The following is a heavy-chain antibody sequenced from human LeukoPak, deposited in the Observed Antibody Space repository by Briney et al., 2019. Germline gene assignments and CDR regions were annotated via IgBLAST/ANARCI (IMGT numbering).Heavy chain of an antibody. CDR3: AKKGATTGDFDY. D-gene: IGHD1-26*01. CDR2: ISGSGGDT. V-gene: IGHV3-23*01. J-gene: IGHJ4*02. Sequence: GGSLRLSCAASGFTFSSNYMSWVRQAPGKGLEWVSAISGSGGDTYYADSVKGRFTISRDNSKNTLYLQVNSLRAEDTAVYYCAKKGATTGDFDYWGQGTLVTVSS. CDR1: GFTFSSNY.